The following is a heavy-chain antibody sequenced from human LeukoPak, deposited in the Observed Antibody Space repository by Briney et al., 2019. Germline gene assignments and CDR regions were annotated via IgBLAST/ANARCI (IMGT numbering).Heavy chain of an antibody. Sequence: GGSRRFSCEAPGLTFSSYAISWFRKAQGKGWEWVSTISGSGGGAYYADSVKGRFTISRDNSKNTLYLQMNSLRAEDTAVYYCANARDNYGLLDCWGQGTLLTVSS. CDR1: GLTFSSYA. D-gene: IGHD4-11*01. J-gene: IGHJ4*02. CDR2: ISGSGGGA. V-gene: IGHV3-23*01. CDR3: ANARDNYGLLDC.